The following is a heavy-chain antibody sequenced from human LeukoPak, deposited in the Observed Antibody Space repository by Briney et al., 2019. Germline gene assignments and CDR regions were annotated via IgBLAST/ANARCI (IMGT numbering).Heavy chain of an antibody. J-gene: IGHJ3*02. D-gene: IGHD3-16*02. V-gene: IGHV1-69*06. CDR3: ARDYYDYVWGSYRSHAFDI. CDR1: GGTFSSYA. CDR2: IIPIFGTA. Sequence: ASVKVSCKASGGTFSSYAISWVRQAPGQGLEWMGGIIPIFGTANYAQKFQGRVTITADKSTSTAYMELSSLRSEDTAVYYCARDYYDYVWGSYRSHAFDIWGQGTMVTVSS.